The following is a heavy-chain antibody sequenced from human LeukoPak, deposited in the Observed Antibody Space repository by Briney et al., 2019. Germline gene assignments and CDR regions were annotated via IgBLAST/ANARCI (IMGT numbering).Heavy chain of an antibody. D-gene: IGHD3-22*01. J-gene: IGHJ3*02. CDR1: GGSISSSSYY. Sequence: SETLSLTCTVSGGSISSSSYYWGWIRQPPGKGLEWIGSMYYSGSTSYNPSLRSRVTISVDTSKSQFSLKLNSVTAADTAVYYCARAEVLVLRYYDSSGYERSFDIWGQGTMVTVSS. CDR2: MYYSGST. CDR3: ARAEVLVLRYYDSSGYERSFDI. V-gene: IGHV4-39*01.